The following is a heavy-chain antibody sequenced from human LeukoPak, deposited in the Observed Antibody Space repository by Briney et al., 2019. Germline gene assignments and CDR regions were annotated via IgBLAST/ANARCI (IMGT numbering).Heavy chain of an antibody. CDR1: GYSFILYG. CDR3: AIWSGYYPVDAFDI. V-gene: IGHV1-18*01. Sequence: ASVKVSCKTSGYSFILYGISWVRQAPGQGPEWMGWISTSTGDTKYTQKFQGRVTLTTDTSTDTAYMELSSLRSEDTAVYYCAIWSGYYPVDAFDIWGQGTMVTVSS. J-gene: IGHJ3*02. D-gene: IGHD3-3*01. CDR2: ISTSTGDT.